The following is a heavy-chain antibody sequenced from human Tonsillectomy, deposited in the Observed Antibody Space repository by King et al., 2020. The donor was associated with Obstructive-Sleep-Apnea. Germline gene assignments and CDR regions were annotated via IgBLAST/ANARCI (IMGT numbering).Heavy chain of an antibody. CDR1: GFTFSSYS. D-gene: IGHD3-22*01. J-gene: IGHJ4*02. V-gene: IGHV3-48*04. Sequence: VQLVESGGGLVQPGGSLRLSCAASGFTFSSYSMNWVRQAPGKGLEWVSYISSSSSTIYYADSVKGRFTISRDNAKNSLYLQMNSLRAEDTAVYYCARDQGPNYYDSSGYYHDAQPPFDYWGQGTLVTVSS. CDR3: ARDQGPNYYDSSGYYHDAQPPFDY. CDR2: ISSSSSTI.